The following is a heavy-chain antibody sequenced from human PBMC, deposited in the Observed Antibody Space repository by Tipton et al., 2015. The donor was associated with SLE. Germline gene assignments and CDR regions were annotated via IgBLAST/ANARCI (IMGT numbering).Heavy chain of an antibody. CDR3: ATTRYSGYDVLDYYYYMDV. V-gene: IGHV4-38-2*01. Sequence: TLSLTCAVSGYSISSDYYWGWIRQPPGKGLEWIGSIYHSGSTYYNPSLKSRVTISVDTSKNQFSLKLSSVTAADTAVYYCATTRYSGYDVLDYYYYMDVWGKGTTVTVS. D-gene: IGHD5-12*01. CDR1: GYSISSDYY. J-gene: IGHJ6*03. CDR2: IYHSGST.